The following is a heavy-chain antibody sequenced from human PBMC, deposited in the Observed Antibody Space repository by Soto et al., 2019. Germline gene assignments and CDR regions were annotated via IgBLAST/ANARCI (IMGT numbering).Heavy chain of an antibody. D-gene: IGHD6-13*01. CDR1: GFTFSTYI. V-gene: IGHV3-48*02. Sequence: EVQLVESGGGLAQPGGSLRLSCAASGFTFSTYIMNWVRQAPGKGLEWVSYISSSSSPIYYADSVRGRFTISRDNAKNSLYLQMNSRRDEDTAVYYGVRGAADAYAYWGQGTLVTVSS. J-gene: IGHJ4*02. CDR2: ISSSSSPI. CDR3: VRGAADAYAY.